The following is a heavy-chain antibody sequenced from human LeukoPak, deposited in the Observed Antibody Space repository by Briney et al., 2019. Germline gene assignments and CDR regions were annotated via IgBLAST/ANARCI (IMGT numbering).Heavy chain of an antibody. CDR3: ARQLEGVPVALFDY. CDR2: INPNSGGT. J-gene: IGHJ4*02. Sequence: ASVKVSCKASGYTFTGYYMHWVRQAPGQGLEWMGWINPNSGGTNYAQKFQGRVTMTRDTSISTAYMELSRLRSDDTAVYYCARQLEGVPVALFDYWGQGTLVTVSS. V-gene: IGHV1-2*02. CDR1: GYTFTGYY. D-gene: IGHD2-2*01.